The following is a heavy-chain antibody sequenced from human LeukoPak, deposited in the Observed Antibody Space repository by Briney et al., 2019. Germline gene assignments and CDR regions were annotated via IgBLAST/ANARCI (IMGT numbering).Heavy chain of an antibody. CDR1: GGSISSSNW. CDR2: IYHSGST. D-gene: IGHD6-19*01. Sequence: PSGTLSLTCAVSGGSISSSNWWSWVRRPPGKGLEWIGEIYHSGSTNYNPSLKSRVTISVDKSKNQFSLKLSSVTAADTAVYYCARDPSGYSSGWYVVYYGMDVWGQGTTVTVSS. J-gene: IGHJ6*02. CDR3: ARDPSGYSSGWYVVYYGMDV. V-gene: IGHV4-4*02.